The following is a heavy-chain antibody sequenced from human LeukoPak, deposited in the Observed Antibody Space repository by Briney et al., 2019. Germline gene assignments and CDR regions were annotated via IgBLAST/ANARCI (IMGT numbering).Heavy chain of an antibody. J-gene: IGHJ4*02. D-gene: IGHD5-24*01. CDR1: GGSIRSFY. CDR3: ARLRRDDYSTFDY. V-gene: IGHV4-59*08. CDR2: IHYSGSS. Sequence: SGTLSPTCTVSGGSIRSFYWSWIRRPPGKGLEWIGYIHYSGSSNYNPSLTSRVTISVDTSKNQFSLKLSFVTAADTAVYYCARLRRDDYSTFDYWGQGSLVTVSS.